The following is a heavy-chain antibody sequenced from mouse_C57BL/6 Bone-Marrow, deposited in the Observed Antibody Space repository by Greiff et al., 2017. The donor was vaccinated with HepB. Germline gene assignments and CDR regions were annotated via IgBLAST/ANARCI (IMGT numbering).Heavy chain of an antibody. J-gene: IGHJ4*01. CDR2: ISSGGSYT. CDR1: GFTFSSYG. V-gene: IGHV5-6*01. D-gene: IGHD2-4*01. CDR3: ARHGEITTDYYAMDY. Sequence: EVKLVESGGDLVKPGGSLKLSCAASGFTFSSYGMSWVRQTPDKRLEWVATISSGGSYTYYPDSVKGRFTISRDNAKNTLYLQMSSLKSEDTAMYYCARHGEITTDYYAMDYWGQGTSVTVSS.